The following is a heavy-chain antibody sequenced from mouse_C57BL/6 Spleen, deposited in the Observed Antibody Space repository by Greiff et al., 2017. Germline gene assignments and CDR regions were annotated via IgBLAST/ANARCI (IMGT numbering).Heavy chain of an antibody. J-gene: IGHJ4*01. Sequence: QVQLQQPGTELVKPGASVKLSCKASGYTFTSYWMHWVKQRPGQGLEWIGNINPSNGGTNYNEKFKSKATLTVDKSSSTAYMQLSSLTSEDSAVYYCARSGGMAGRGYYAMDYWGQGTSVTVSS. CDR3: ARSGGMAGRGYYAMDY. CDR2: INPSNGGT. D-gene: IGHD2-10*02. V-gene: IGHV1-53*01. CDR1: GYTFTSYW.